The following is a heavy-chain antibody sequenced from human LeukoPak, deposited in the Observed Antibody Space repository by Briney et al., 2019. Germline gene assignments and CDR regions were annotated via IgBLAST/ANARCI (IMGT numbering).Heavy chain of an antibody. CDR1: GFTFSSYS. D-gene: IGHD6-13*01. V-gene: IGHV3-21*01. CDR3: AKDRPIAAAGTLDY. J-gene: IGHJ4*02. Sequence: GGSLRLSCAASGFTFSSYSMNWVRQAPGKGLEWVSSISSSSSYIYYADSVKGRFTISRDNAKNTLYLQMNSLRAEDTAVYYCAKDRPIAAAGTLDYWGQGTLVTVSS. CDR2: ISSSSSYI.